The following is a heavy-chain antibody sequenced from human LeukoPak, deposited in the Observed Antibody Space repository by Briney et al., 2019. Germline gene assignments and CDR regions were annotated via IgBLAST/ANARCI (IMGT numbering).Heavy chain of an antibody. CDR3: AKDHPSDYSSSWYRRWGYFDY. CDR2: IRYDGSNK. CDR1: GFTFSSYG. Sequence: GGSLRLSCAASGFTFSSYGMHWVRQAPGKGLEGVAFIRYDGSNKYYADSVKGRFTISRDNSKNTLYLQMNSLRAADTAVYYCAKDHPSDYSSSWYRRWGYFDYWGQGTLVTVSS. D-gene: IGHD6-13*01. V-gene: IGHV3-30*02. J-gene: IGHJ4*02.